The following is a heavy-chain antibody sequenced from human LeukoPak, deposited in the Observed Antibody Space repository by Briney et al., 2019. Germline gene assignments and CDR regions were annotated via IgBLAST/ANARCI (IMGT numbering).Heavy chain of an antibody. Sequence: SETLSLTCTVSGGSISSDSWSWIRQPPGKGLEWIGYIYYSGRTYYNPSLKSRITMSVDTSKNQFSLKLSSVTAADTAVYYCARGFYSPHYWGQGTLVSVSS. D-gene: IGHD4-11*01. CDR2: IYYSGRT. CDR1: GGSISSDS. V-gene: IGHV4-59*01. CDR3: ARGFYSPHY. J-gene: IGHJ4*02.